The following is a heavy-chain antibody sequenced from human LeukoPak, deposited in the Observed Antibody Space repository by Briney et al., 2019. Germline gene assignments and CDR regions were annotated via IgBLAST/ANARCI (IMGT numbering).Heavy chain of an antibody. V-gene: IGHV3-74*01. CDR3: ARDSTYYYDSSCPDAFDI. CDR1: GFTFSSYW. J-gene: IGHJ3*02. CDR2: INSDGSST. D-gene: IGHD3-22*01. Sequence: GGSLRLSCAASGFTFSSYWMHWVRQAPGKGLVWVSRINSDGSSTSYADSVKGRFTISRDNAKNTLYLQMNSLRAEDTAVYYCARDSTYYYDSSCPDAFDIWGQGTMVTVSS.